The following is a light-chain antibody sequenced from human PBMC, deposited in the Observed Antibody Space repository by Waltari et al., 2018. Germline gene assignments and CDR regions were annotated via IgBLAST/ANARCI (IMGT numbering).Light chain of an antibody. CDR1: QSVSSSY. CDR2: GAS. Sequence: EIVLTQSPGTLSLSTGERATISCRASQSVSSSYLAWYQQKPGQAPRRLIYGASSRATGIPDRFSGSGSGTDFTLTISRLEPEDFAVYYCQQYGSSPRTFGQGTKVEIK. V-gene: IGKV3-20*01. CDR3: QQYGSSPRT. J-gene: IGKJ1*01.